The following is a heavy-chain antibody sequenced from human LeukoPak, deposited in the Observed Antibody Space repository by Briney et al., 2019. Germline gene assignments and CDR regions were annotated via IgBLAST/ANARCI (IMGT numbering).Heavy chain of an antibody. D-gene: IGHD6-13*01. CDR2: IRYDGSNK. Sequence: PGGSLRLSCAASGFTFSSYGMHWLRQAPGKGLEWVAFIRYDGSNKYYADSVKGRFTISRDNSKNTLYLQMNSLRAEDTAVYYCAKVPSRAIAATLADYWGQGTLVTVSS. CDR1: GFTFSSYG. J-gene: IGHJ4*02. V-gene: IGHV3-30*02. CDR3: AKVPSRAIAATLADY.